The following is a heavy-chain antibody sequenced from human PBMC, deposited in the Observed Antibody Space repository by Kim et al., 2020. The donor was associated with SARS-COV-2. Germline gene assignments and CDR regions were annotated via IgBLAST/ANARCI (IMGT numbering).Heavy chain of an antibody. V-gene: IGHV4-31*03. CDR2: IYYSGST. Sequence: SETLSLTCTVSGGSISSGSYYWSWIRQHPGKGLEWIGYIYYSGSTYYNPSLKSRVTISLDTSKNQFSLKLSSVTAADTAVYFCARVIRENYYYYGMDVWGQGTTVTVSS. D-gene: IGHD1-26*01. CDR1: GGSISSGSYY. J-gene: IGHJ6*02. CDR3: ARVIRENYYYYGMDV.